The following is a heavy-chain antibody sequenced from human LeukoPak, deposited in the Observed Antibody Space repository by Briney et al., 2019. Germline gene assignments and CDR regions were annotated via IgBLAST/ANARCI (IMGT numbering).Heavy chain of an antibody. Sequence: GASVKVSCKXSGGTFSSYAISWVRQAPGQGLEGMGRIIPIFGTANYAQKFQGRVTITTDESTSTAYMELSSLRSEDTAVYYCARDDCSGGSCYSDYWGQGTLVTVSS. CDR2: IIPIFGTA. CDR1: GGTFSSYA. V-gene: IGHV1-69*05. J-gene: IGHJ4*02. D-gene: IGHD2-15*01. CDR3: ARDDCSGGSCYSDY.